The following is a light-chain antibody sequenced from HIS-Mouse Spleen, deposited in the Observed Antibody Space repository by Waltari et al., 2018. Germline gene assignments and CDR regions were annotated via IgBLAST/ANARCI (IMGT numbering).Light chain of an antibody. CDR3: MRGIHLHT. J-gene: IGKJ2*01. V-gene: IGKV2-29*03. CDR1: QSLLHSDGKTY. Sequence: DIVMTQTPLSLSVTPGQPASISCKSSQSLLHSDGKTYLYWYLQKPGQSPQLLIYEVSGRFSGVPDRFSGSGSVTDFTLKISRVEAEDVGGYYCMRGIHLHTFGQGTKLEIK. CDR2: EVS.